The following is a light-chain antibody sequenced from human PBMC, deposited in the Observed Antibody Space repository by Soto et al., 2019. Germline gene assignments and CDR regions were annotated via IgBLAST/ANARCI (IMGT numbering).Light chain of an antibody. J-gene: IGKJ4*01. CDR1: QSVSLTA. CDR3: QQYSSSPLT. V-gene: IGKV3-20*01. CDR2: GAY. Sequence: EIVLTQSLCTMSLSPGERATLSCSASQSVSLTALAWYQHKPGQAPKLLIYGAYFRATGIPHRFSGSGAGTDFTLTISSLESEDSAVYYCQQYSSSPLTFGGGTKVDIK.